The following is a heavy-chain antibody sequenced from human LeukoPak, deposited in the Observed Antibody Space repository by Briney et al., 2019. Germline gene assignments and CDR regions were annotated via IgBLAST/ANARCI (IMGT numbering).Heavy chain of an antibody. CDR1: GGTFSSYA. J-gene: IGHJ4*02. CDR2: IIPIFGTA. V-gene: IGHV1-69*05. Sequence: SVKVSCKASGGTFSSYAISWVRQAPGPGLEWMGRIIPIFGTANYAQKFQGRVTITTDDSTSTAYMELSSLRSEDTAVYYCARGSYYYDSSGLDYWGQGTLVTVSS. CDR3: ARGSYYYDSSGLDY. D-gene: IGHD3-22*01.